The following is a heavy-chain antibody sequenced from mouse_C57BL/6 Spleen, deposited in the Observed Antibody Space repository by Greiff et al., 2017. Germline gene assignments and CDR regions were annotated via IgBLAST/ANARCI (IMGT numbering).Heavy chain of an antibody. CDR1: GYTFTDYY. V-gene: IGHV1-26*01. Sequence: EVQLQQSGPELVKPGASVKISCKASGYTFTDYYMNWVKQSHGKSLEWIGDINPNNGGTSYNQKFKGKATLTVDKSSSTAYMELRSLTSEDSAVYYCARSGIYYDYVWFAYWGQGTLVTVSA. J-gene: IGHJ3*01. CDR3: ARSGIYYDYVWFAY. D-gene: IGHD2-4*01. CDR2: INPNNGGT.